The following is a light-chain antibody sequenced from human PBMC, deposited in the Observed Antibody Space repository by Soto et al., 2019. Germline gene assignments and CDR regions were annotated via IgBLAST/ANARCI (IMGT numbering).Light chain of an antibody. CDR3: QQYYTYPRT. J-gene: IGKJ1*01. CDR2: KAS. Sequence: DIQMTQSPSTLPASVGDRVTITCRASQSISSWLAWYQHKPGKAPKLLIYKASNLETGVPSRFSGSGSGTEFTLTISSLQPDDFATYYCQQYYTYPRTFGQGTKVEIK. V-gene: IGKV1-5*03. CDR1: QSISSW.